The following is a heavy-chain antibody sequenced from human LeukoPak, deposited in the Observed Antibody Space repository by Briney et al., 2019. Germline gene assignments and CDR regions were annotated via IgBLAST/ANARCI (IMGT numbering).Heavy chain of an antibody. J-gene: IGHJ6*03. CDR3: ARAGSPPGYYYYMDV. CDR1: GGSFSGYY. Sequence: PSETLSLTCAVYGGSFSGYYWSWIRPPPGKGLEWIGEINHSGSTNYNPSLKSRVTISVDTSKNQFSLKLSSVTAADTAVYYCARAGSPPGYYYYMDVWGKGTTVTVSS. V-gene: IGHV4-34*01. D-gene: IGHD3-10*01. CDR2: INHSGST.